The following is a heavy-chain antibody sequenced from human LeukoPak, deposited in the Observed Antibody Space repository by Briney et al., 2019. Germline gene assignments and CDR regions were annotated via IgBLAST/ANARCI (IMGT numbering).Heavy chain of an antibody. V-gene: IGHV3-73*01. D-gene: IGHD1-26*01. CDR1: GFTFCGSA. CDR2: IDKKDKGYATAT. CDR3: TRDSDTFNWFDP. Sequence: GGSLRVSCAASGFTFCGSAIHWVRQSSGKGLEWVGQIDKKDKGYATATAYAASVKGRFTISRDDSINTAYLQMKSLKTEDTALYYCTRDSDTFNWFDPWGQGTLVTVSS. J-gene: IGHJ5*02.